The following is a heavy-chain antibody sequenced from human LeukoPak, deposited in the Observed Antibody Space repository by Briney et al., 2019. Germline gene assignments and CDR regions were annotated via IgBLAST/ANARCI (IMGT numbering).Heavy chain of an antibody. CDR3: ARLKDDVTKLDY. V-gene: IGHV3-7*01. CDR1: GFTFWRYW. J-gene: IGHJ4*02. D-gene: IGHD2-8*01. Sequence: PGGSLRPSCAGSGFTFWRYWMSWVRQAPGKGLEWVASINQGGSRLHYLDSVRGRFIISRDDAQTSLFLQMTRLRVDDTAVYYCARLKDDVTKLDYWGQGTLVSVSS. CDR2: INQGGSRL.